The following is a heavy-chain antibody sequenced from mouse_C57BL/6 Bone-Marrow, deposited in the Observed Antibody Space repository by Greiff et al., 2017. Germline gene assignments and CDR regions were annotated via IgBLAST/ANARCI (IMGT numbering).Heavy chain of an antibody. D-gene: IGHD2-4*01. J-gene: IGHJ4*01. Sequence: QLQESGPELVKPGASVKISCKASGYSFTDYNMNWVKQSNGKSLEWIGVINPNYGTTSYNQKFKGKATLTVDQSSSTAYMQLNRLTSEDSAVYDCARCYDYDYAMDYWGQGTSVTVSS. V-gene: IGHV1-39*01. CDR1: GYSFTDYN. CDR3: ARCYDYDYAMDY. CDR2: INPNYGTT.